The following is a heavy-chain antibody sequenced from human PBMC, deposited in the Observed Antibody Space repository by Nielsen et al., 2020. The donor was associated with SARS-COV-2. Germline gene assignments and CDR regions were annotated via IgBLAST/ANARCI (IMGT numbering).Heavy chain of an antibody. D-gene: IGHD1-26*01. J-gene: IGHJ6*02. CDR3: AKSLLVGGFPGYGMDV. V-gene: IGHV3-30*02. CDR2: IWYDGSNK. CDR1: GFTFSSYG. Sequence: GESLKISCAASGFTFSSYGMHWVRQAPGKGLEWVAVIWYDGSNKYYADSVKGRFTISRDNSKNTLYLQMNSLRPEDTAVYYCAKSLLVGGFPGYGMDVWGQGTTVTVS.